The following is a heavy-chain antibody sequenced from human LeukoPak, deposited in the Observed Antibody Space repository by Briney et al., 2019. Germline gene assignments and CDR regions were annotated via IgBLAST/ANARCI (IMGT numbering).Heavy chain of an antibody. Sequence: GGSLRLSCAASGFTFSSYAMSWVRQAPGKGLEWVSAISGSGGSTYYADSVKGRFTISRDNSKNTLYLQMNSLRAEDTAVYYCAKEGTEDIVVVVAATTITYYYDSYYFDYWGQGTLVTVSS. CDR2: ISGSGGST. CDR3: AKEGTEDIVVVVAATTITYYYDSYYFDY. J-gene: IGHJ4*02. CDR1: GFTFSSYA. V-gene: IGHV3-23*01. D-gene: IGHD2-15*01.